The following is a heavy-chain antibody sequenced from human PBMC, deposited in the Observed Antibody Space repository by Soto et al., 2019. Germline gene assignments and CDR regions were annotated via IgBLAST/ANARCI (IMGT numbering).Heavy chain of an antibody. J-gene: IGHJ5*02. CDR3: ARGLETAVEWNRFDH. CDR2: TSAHNGNT. V-gene: IGHV1-18*04. CDR1: GYIFNIYG. D-gene: IGHD4-17*01. Sequence: ASVKVSCKATGYIFNIYGITWVRQAPGQGLEWMGWTSAHNGNTNYAQKVQDRLTIITDTSTSTAYMELRSLTPDDKTVYYCARGLETAVEWNRFDHWGQGTLVTVSS.